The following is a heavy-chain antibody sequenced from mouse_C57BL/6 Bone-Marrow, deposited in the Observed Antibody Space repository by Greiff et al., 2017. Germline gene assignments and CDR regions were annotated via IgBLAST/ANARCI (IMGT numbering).Heavy chain of an antibody. D-gene: IGHD1-1*01. V-gene: IGHV1-55*01. CDR3: ATTVVEFSHWYFDV. J-gene: IGHJ1*03. CDR1: GYTFTSYW. Sequence: VQLQQPGAELVKPGASVKMSCKASGYTFTSYWITWVKQRPGQGLEWIGDIYPGSGSTNYNEKFKSKATLTVDTSSSTAYMQLSSLTSEDSAVYHCATTVVEFSHWYFDVWGTGTTVTVSS. CDR2: IYPGSGST.